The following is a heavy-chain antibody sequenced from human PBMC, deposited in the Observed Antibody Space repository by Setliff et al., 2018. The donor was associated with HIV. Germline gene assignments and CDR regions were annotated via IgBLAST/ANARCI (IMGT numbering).Heavy chain of an antibody. D-gene: IGHD3-9*01. J-gene: IGHJ6*03. CDR2: INPNSGSI. CDR1: GYTFTSYY. V-gene: IGHV1-46*01. Sequence: GASVKVSCKASGYTFTSYYMHWVRQAPGQGLEWMGIINPNSGSINYAQSYQGRVTMTRDTSTSTVYIELSSLKFEDTAVYYCARGGHFLAPGRDIWYYYYYMDVWGKGTTVTVSS. CDR3: ARGGHFLAPGRDIWYYYYYMDV.